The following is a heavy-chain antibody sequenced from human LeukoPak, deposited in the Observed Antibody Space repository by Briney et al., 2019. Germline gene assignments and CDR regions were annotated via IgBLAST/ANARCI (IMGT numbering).Heavy chain of an antibody. Sequence: PSETLSLTCTVSGYSISSGYYWGWIRQPPGKGLEWIGSIYHSGSTYYNPSLKSRVTISVDTSNNQFSLKLSSVTAADTAVYYCARGGAAAGVFDYWGQGTLVTVSS. CDR3: ARGGAAAGVFDY. CDR2: IYHSGST. CDR1: GYSISSGYY. V-gene: IGHV4-38-2*02. J-gene: IGHJ4*02. D-gene: IGHD6-13*01.